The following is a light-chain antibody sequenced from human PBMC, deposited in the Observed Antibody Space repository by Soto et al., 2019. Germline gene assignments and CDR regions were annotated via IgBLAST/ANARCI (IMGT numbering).Light chain of an antibody. J-gene: IGKJ1*01. Sequence: DIQMTQSPSTLSASVGDRVTITCRASQSISSWLAWYQQKPWKAPKLLIYDASSLGSGVPSRFSGSGSGTEFTPTISSLQPDDCATYYFQKYNINSPPLGPGTQTEIK. CDR3: QKYNINSPP. V-gene: IGKV1-5*01. CDR1: QSISSW. CDR2: DAS.